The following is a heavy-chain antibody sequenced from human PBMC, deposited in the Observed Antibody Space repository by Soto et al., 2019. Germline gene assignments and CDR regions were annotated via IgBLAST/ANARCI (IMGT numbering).Heavy chain of an antibody. J-gene: IGHJ5*02. V-gene: IGHV4-38-2*01. CDR2: IYHSGST. Sequence: SETLSLTCAVFGYSISSGYYWGWLRQPPGKGLEWIGSIYHSGSTYYNPSLNSRVTLSIDMTNNHVSLILNSVTAADTAVYYCARVGPWVPYYYDSSPYTFENWFDPWGQGTLVTVSS. D-gene: IGHD3-22*01. CDR3: ARVGPWVPYYYDSSPYTFENWFDP. CDR1: GYSISSGYY.